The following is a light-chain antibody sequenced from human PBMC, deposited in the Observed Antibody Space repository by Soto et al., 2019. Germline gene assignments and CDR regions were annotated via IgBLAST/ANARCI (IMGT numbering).Light chain of an antibody. J-gene: IGKJ1*01. CDR2: GAS. CDR1: QSVSSN. CDR3: QQYNNWPGWA. Sequence: EMVMTQSPATLSVSPGERVTLSCRASQSVSSNLAWYQQKPGQAPRLLIYGASTRATGIPARFSGSGSETEFTLTISSLQSEDFAVYYCQQYNNWPGWAFGQGTKVEIK. V-gene: IGKV3-15*01.